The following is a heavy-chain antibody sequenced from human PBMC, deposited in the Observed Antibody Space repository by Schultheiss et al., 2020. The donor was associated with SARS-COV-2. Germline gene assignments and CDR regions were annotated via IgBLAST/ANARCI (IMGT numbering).Heavy chain of an antibody. D-gene: IGHD1-26*01. CDR1: GYTFTSYG. J-gene: IGHJ5*02. V-gene: IGHV1-69*04. CDR3: AREGVPRIVGANWGYNWFDP. Sequence: SVKVSCKASGYTFTSYGISWVRQAPGQGLEWMGRIIPILGIANYAQKFQGRVTITADKSTSTAYMELSSLRSEDTAVYYCAREGVPRIVGANWGYNWFDPWGQGTLVTVSS. CDR2: IIPILGIA.